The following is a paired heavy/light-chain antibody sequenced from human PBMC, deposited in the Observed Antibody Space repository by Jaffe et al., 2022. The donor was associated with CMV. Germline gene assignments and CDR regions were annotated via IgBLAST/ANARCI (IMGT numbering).Heavy chain of an antibody. D-gene: IGHD3-10*01. J-gene: IGHJ6*03. Sequence: QVQLQESGPGLVKPSETLSLTCTVSGGSSSSYYWNWIRRPPGKGLEWIGNIYYSGVINYNPSLKSRVTILLDTSTNQFSLKLNSVTAADTAVYYCARESFGSENFNYYHYYYLDVWGKGTTVTVSS. CDR3: ARESFGSENFNYYHYYYLDV. CDR1: GGSSSSYY. CDR2: IYYSGVI. V-gene: IGHV4-59*01.
Light chain of an antibody. CDR3: NSRANRGNHVV. Sequence: SSELTQDPVVSVALGQTVRITCQGDSLRTYYASWYQLKIGQAPVLVIYGKDKRPSGIPDRFSGSSSGNTASLTITGVQAEDEADYYCNSRANRGNHVVFGGGTKVTVL. CDR1: SLRTYY. J-gene: IGLJ2*01. V-gene: IGLV3-19*01. CDR2: GKD.